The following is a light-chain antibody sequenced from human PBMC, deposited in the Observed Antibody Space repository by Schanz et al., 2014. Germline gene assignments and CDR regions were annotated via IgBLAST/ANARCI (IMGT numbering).Light chain of an antibody. CDR1: SSDVGAYNF. Sequence: QSALTQPPSASGSPGQSVTISCTGTSSDVGAYNFVSWYEQHPGKAPKLMINEVNKRPSGVSNRFSGSKSGKTASLTISGLQADDEADYYCCSYAGGHSWIFGEGTKLTVL. CDR2: EVN. J-gene: IGLJ3*02. V-gene: IGLV2-8*01. CDR3: CSYAGGHSWI.